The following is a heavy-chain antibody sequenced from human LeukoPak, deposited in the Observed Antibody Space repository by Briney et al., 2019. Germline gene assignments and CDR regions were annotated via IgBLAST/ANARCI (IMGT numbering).Heavy chain of an antibody. Sequence: GASVKVSCKASGSTFTGYYMHWVRQAPGQGLEWMGWINPNSGGTNYAQKFQGRVTMTRDTSISTAYMELSRLRSDDTAVYYCARAGGDSSSYYYYYYMDVWGKGTTVTVSS. V-gene: IGHV1-2*02. CDR2: INPNSGGT. CDR3: ARAGGDSSSYYYYYYMDV. J-gene: IGHJ6*03. D-gene: IGHD6-6*01. CDR1: GSTFTGYY.